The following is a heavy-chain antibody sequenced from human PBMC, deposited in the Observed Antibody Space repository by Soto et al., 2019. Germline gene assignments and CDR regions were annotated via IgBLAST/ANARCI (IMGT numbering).Heavy chain of an antibody. CDR1: GYTLTELS. Sequence: ASVKASCKVSGYTLTELSMHWVRQAPGKGLEWMGGFDPEDGETIYAQKFQGRVTMTEDTSTDTAYMELSSLRSEDTAVYYCATSYFCSGYQSAPLYYGMDVWGQGTTVTVSS. CDR3: ATSYFCSGYQSAPLYYGMDV. D-gene: IGHD3-3*01. V-gene: IGHV1-24*01. CDR2: FDPEDGET. J-gene: IGHJ6*02.